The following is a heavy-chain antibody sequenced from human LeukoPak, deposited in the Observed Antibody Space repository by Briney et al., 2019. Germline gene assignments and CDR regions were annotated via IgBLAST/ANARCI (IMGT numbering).Heavy chain of an antibody. CDR3: ARDFTPSAAADLYYYYGMDV. CDR1: GFSFTDYP. CDR2: IWNDGSNK. D-gene: IGHD6-13*01. Sequence: HSEGSLRLSCATPGFSFTDYPMNWVRQAPGKGLEWVAGIWNDGSNKNYVDSVKGRFTISRDNSKNTLYLQMNSLRAEDTAVYYCARDFTPSAAADLYYYYGMDVWGQGTTVTVSS. J-gene: IGHJ6*02. V-gene: IGHV3-33*08.